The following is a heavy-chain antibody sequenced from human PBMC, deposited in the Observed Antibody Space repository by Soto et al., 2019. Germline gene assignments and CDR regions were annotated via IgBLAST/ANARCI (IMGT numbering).Heavy chain of an antibody. Sequence: QVQLQESGPGLVKPSQTLSLTCTVSGDSISSNNNYWSWIRQPPGEGLEWIGFISYSGTTSYSPSLKSRVAISVDTSKIQFSLSLSSVTAADTAVYYCARGRGYSYGLDPWGQGTLVTVSS. CDR3: ARGRGYSYGLDP. D-gene: IGHD5-18*01. CDR2: ISYSGTT. J-gene: IGHJ5*02. V-gene: IGHV4-30-4*01. CDR1: GDSISSNNNY.